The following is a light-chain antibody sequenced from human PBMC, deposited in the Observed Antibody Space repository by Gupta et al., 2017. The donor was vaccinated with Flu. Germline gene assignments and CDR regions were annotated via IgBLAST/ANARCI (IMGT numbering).Light chain of an antibody. CDR3: QQANSFPPT. Sequence: DIQMTQSPSSVSASVGDRVTITCRASQVISSWLAWYQQRPGKAPNLLIYAASSLQSGVPSRFSGSGSGTDFTLTITSLQPDDFATYYCQQANSFPPTFGQGTKVEIK. CDR2: AAS. J-gene: IGKJ1*01. V-gene: IGKV1-12*01. CDR1: QVISSW.